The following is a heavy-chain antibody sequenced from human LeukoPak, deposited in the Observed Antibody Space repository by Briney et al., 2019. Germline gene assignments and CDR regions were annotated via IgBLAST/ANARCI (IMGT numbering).Heavy chain of an antibody. J-gene: IGHJ4*02. CDR1: GFTFSSYG. CDR2: ISGSGGST. V-gene: IGHV3-23*01. D-gene: IGHD6-13*01. CDR3: AKVASIAAAGEFGS. Sequence: GGSLRLSCAASGFTFSSYGMSWVRQAPGKWLEWVSAISGSGGSTYYADSVKGRFTISRDISKNTLHLQMNSLRAEDTAVYYCAKVASIAAAGEFGSWGQGTLVTVSS.